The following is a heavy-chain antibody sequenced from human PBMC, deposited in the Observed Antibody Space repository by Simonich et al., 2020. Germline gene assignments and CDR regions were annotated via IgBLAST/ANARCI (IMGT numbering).Heavy chain of an antibody. CDR2: VKPNSGGT. J-gene: IGHJ3*02. Sequence: QVQLVQSGAEVKKPGASVKVSCKASGYTFTGYYMHWVRQAPGKGLEWMGWVKPNSGGTNYAQKVQGRVTMTRDTSISTAYMELSRLRSDDTAVYYCARNGLVGILKAFDIWGQGTMVTVSS. V-gene: IGHV1-2*02. CDR1: GYTFTGYY. D-gene: IGHD2-21*01. CDR3: ARNGLVGILKAFDI.